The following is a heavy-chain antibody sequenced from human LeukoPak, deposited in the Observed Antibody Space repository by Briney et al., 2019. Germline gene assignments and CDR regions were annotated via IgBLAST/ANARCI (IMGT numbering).Heavy chain of an antibody. V-gene: IGHV3-48*03. CDR2: MSSSGSTT. D-gene: IGHD2/OR15-2a*01. Sequence: GGSLRLSCTASGFIFDNYEVNWVRQPPGKGLEWVAYMSSSGSTTYYAASVKGRFTISRDNARDSLFLQMNSLRVEDTAIYYCARAGLLFYFDYWGQGALVTVSS. CDR1: GFIFDNYE. J-gene: IGHJ4*02. CDR3: ARAGLLFYFDY.